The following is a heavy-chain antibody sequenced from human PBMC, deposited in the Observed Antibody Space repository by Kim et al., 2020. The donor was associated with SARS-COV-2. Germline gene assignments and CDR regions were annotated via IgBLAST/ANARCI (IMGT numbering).Heavy chain of an antibody. CDR3: ASHVYGSGSYIDY. J-gene: IGHJ4*02. Sequence: SVKVSCKASGGTFSSYAISWVRQAPGQGLEWMGGIIPIFGTANYAQKFQGRVTITADESTSTAYMELSSLRSEDTAVYYCASHVYGSGSYIDYWGQGTLVTVSS. D-gene: IGHD3-10*01. CDR1: GGTFSSYA. V-gene: IGHV1-69*13. CDR2: IIPIFGTA.